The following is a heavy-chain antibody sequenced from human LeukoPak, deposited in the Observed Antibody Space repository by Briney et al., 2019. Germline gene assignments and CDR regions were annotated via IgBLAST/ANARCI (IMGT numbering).Heavy chain of an antibody. J-gene: IGHJ4*02. CDR2: ISGSGGST. CDR1: GFTFSSYA. V-gene: IGHV3-23*01. D-gene: IGHD2-15*01. CDR3: AKCYCSGGSGYFDY. Sequence: GGSLRPSCAASGFTFSSYAMSWVRQPPGKGLEWVSAISGSGGSTYYAYSVKGRSTISRDNSKNTLYLQMNGLTADATAVYYCAKCYCSGGSGYFDYWGQGNLVTVSS.